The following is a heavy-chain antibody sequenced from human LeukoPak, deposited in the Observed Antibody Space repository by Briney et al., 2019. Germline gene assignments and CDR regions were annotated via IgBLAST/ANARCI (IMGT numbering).Heavy chain of an antibody. J-gene: IGHJ4*02. Sequence: RAGGSLRLSCAASGFTFSSYAMSWVRQAPGKGLEWVSAISGSGGSTYYADSVKGRFTISRDNSKNTLYLQMNSLRAEDTAVYYCARANGESSGYSFDYWGQGTLVTVSS. CDR1: GFTFSSYA. CDR2: ISGSGGST. D-gene: IGHD3-22*01. V-gene: IGHV3-23*01. CDR3: ARANGESSGYSFDY.